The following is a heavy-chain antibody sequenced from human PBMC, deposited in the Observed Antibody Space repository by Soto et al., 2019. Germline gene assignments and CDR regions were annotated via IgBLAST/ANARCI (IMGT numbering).Heavy chain of an antibody. CDR1: GFSLNTDGVG. J-gene: IGHJ5*02. CDR3: ARAFGEYGPNWFDP. V-gene: IGHV2-5*01. D-gene: IGHD3-10*01. CDR2: IYWNDDK. Sequence: QITLEESGLTLVRPTQTLTLTCTFSGFSLNTDGVGVVWIRQPPGKALEWLALIYWNDDKRFSPSLQSRLTITKDTAKNQLVLTMTNMNPGDTGTYYCARAFGEYGPNWFDPWGQGTRVTVSS.